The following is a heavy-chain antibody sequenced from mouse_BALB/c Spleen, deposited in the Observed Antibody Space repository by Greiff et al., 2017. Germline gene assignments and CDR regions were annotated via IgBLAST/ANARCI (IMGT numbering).Heavy chain of an antibody. CDR3: ARGGGNVGLRHAMDY. CDR2: IYPGDGDT. D-gene: IGHD2-4*01. CDR1: GYTFTSYW. V-gene: IGHV1-87*01. J-gene: IGHJ4*01. Sequence: QVQLQQSGAELARPGASVKLSCKASGYTFTSYWMQWVKQRPGQGLEWIGAIYPGDGDTRYTQKFKGKATLTADKSSSTAYMQLSSLASEDSAVHYCARGGGNVGLRHAMDYWGQGTSVTVSS.